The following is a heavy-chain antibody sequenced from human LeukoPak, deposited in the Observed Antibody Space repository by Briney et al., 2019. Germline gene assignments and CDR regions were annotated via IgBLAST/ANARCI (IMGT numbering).Heavy chain of an antibody. V-gene: IGHV3-23*01. J-gene: IGHJ4*02. CDR3: AKGSGITCYSGLHN. CDR2: ISGTGDTT. CDR1: GFTFSSYA. D-gene: IGHD2-2*02. Sequence: PGGSLRLSCAASGFTFSSYALSWVRQAPGKGLEWVSVISGTGDTTYYADSERGRFTISRDNSKSTLYLQMNSLRAEDTAVYFCAKGSGITCYSGLHNWGQGTLVSVSS.